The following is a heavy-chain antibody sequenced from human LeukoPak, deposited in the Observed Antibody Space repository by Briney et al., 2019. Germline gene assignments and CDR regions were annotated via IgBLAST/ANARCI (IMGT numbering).Heavy chain of an antibody. D-gene: IGHD2-15*01. CDR1: GYTLTELS. V-gene: IGHV1-24*01. CDR3: ARDFCSGGSCYPAAFDY. CDR2: FDPEDGET. Sequence: ASVKVSCKVSGYTLTELSMHWVRQAPGKGLEWMGGFDPEDGETIYAQKFQGRVTMTEDTSTDTAYMELSSLRSEDTAVYYCARDFCSGGSCYPAAFDYWGQGTLVTVSS. J-gene: IGHJ4*02.